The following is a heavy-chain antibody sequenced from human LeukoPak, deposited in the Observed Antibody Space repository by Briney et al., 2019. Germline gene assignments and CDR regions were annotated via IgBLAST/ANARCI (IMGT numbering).Heavy chain of an antibody. CDR2: ISSEGTNK. CDR1: GFTFSSYA. V-gene: IGHV3-30-3*01. J-gene: IGHJ4*02. CDR3: ARGEYYYDSSGCAFDY. Sequence: GGSVRLSCAASGFTFSSYAMHWVRQAPGKGLEWVAVISSEGTNKDYADSVKGRFTISRDNSKNTLYLQMNSLRAEDTAVYYCARGEYYYDSSGCAFDYWGQGTLGTVSS. D-gene: IGHD3-22*01.